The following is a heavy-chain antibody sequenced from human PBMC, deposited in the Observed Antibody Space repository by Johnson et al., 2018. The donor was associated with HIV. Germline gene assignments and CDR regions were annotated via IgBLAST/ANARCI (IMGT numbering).Heavy chain of an antibody. V-gene: IGHV3-30-3*01. D-gene: IGHD1-26*01. Sequence: MLLVESGGGVVQPGRSLRLSCAASGFTFSYYAMHWVRQVPGKGLEWVAVISYDGTNKYYADSVKGRFTISRDNSKNTLYLQMNSLRAEDTAVYYCARGWELLTPAFDIWGQGTMVTVSS. CDR3: ARGWELLTPAFDI. J-gene: IGHJ3*02. CDR2: ISYDGTNK. CDR1: GFTFSYYA.